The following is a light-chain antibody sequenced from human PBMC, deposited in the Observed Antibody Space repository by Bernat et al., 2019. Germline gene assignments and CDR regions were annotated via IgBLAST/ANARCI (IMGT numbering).Light chain of an antibody. V-gene: IGKV3-15*01. Sequence: EILMNQSPATLSVSPGERATLSCRASQDIRSKLAWYQRKPGQAPRLLIYDASTRATGIPARFSGSGSGTEFTLTISSLQSEDFAVYFCQQYNNWPRTFGQGTKVEIK. CDR2: DAS. J-gene: IGKJ1*01. CDR1: QDIRSK. CDR3: QQYNNWPRT.